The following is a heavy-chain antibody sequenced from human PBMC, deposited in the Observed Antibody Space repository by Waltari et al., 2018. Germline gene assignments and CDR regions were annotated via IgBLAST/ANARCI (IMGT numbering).Heavy chain of an antibody. D-gene: IGHD6-6*01. J-gene: IGHJ4*02. CDR3: AKGRRSLAGAIDY. CDR2: ISYDGSIE. V-gene: IGHV3-30*18. Sequence: QVQLGESGGGAVQPGRSLRPSWAAAGFTFSSYGMHWVRQAPGKGLEWGAVISYDGSIEYYADSVKGRFTISRDNSKNTLYLQMNSLRVEDTAVYYCAKGRRSLAGAIDYWGQGTLVTVSS. CDR1: GFTFSSYG.